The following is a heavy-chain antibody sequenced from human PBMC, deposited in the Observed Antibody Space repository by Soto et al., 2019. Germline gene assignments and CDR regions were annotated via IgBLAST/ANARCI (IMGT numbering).Heavy chain of an antibody. CDR2: ISGSGGST. D-gene: IGHD3-22*01. CDR3: AKAKRPTRGYYDSSGYPYGMDV. CDR1: GFTFSSYA. V-gene: IGHV3-23*01. Sequence: PGGSLRLSCAASGFTFSSYAMSWVRQAPGKGLEWVSAISGSGGSTYYADSVKGRFTISRDNSKNTLYLQMNSLRAEDTAVYYCAKAKRPTRGYYDSSGYPYGMDVWGQGTTVTVSS. J-gene: IGHJ6*02.